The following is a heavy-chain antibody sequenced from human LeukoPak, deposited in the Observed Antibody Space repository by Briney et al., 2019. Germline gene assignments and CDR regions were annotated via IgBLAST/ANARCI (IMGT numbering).Heavy chain of an antibody. Sequence: ASVKVSCKASGYTFTSYYMQWVRQAPGQGLEWMGIINPSGGSTSYAQKFQGRVTMTRDTSTSTVYMELSSLRSEDTAVYYCARVRGSSWPTYYFDYWGQGTLVTVSS. V-gene: IGHV1-46*01. J-gene: IGHJ4*02. CDR2: INPSGGST. CDR3: ARVRGSSWPTYYFDY. CDR1: GYTFTSYY. D-gene: IGHD6-13*01.